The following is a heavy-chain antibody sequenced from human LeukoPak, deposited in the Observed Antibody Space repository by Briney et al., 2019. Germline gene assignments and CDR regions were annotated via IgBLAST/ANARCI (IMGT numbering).Heavy chain of an antibody. D-gene: IGHD4-11*01. J-gene: IGHJ4*02. CDR3: ARDRRTLHGAADY. CDR2: ISYDGSNK. V-gene: IGHV3-30*04. Sequence: GGSLRLSCAASGFTFSSYAMHWVRQAPGKGLEWVAVISYDGSNKYYADSVKGRFTISRDNSKNTLYLQMNSLRAEDMAVYYCARDRRTLHGAADYWGQGALVTVSS. CDR1: GFTFSSYA.